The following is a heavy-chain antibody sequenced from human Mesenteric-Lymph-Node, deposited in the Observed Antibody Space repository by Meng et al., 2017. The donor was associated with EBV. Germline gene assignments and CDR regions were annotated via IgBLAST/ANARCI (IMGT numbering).Heavy chain of an antibody. Sequence: QVQLMQSGAEVKKPXSSLRVSCKASGGTFSSYPLISWVRQAPGLGLEWMGIINPSGGSTSYAQKFQGRVTMTRDTSTSTVYMELSSLRSEDTAVYYCARDPSFYFDDWGQGTLGTVSS. CDR2: INPSGGST. D-gene: IGHD7-27*01. J-gene: IGHJ4*02. CDR3: ARDPSFYFDD. V-gene: IGHV1-46*01. CDR1: GGTFSSYP.